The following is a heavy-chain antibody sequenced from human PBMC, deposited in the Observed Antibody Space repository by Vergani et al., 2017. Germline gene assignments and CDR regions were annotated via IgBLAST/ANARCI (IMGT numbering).Heavy chain of an antibody. CDR3: AKPRGPRGDPWGYGMDV. D-gene: IGHD3-16*01. Sequence: EVQLVESGGGVVQPGGSLRLSCAASGFTFDDYAMHWVRQAPGKGLEWVSAISGSGGSTYYADSVKGRFTISRDNSKNTLYLQMNSLRAEDTAVYYCAKPRGPRGDPWGYGMDVWGQGTTVTVSS. J-gene: IGHJ6*02. V-gene: IGHV3-23*04. CDR1: GFTFDDYA. CDR2: ISGSGGST.